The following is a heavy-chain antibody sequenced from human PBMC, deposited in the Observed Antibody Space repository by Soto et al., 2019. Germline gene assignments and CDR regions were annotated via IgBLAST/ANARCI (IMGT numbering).Heavy chain of an antibody. J-gene: IGHJ6*02. CDR1: GGSISSYY. Sequence: TSETLSLTCTVSGGSISSYYWSWIRQPPGKGLEWIGYIYYSGSTNYNPSLKSRVTISVDTSKNQFSLKLSSVTAADTAVYYCARVSGRGTHYYYYGMDVWGQGTTVTVSS. CDR2: IYYSGST. V-gene: IGHV4-59*01. D-gene: IGHD3-10*01. CDR3: ARVSGRGTHYYYYGMDV.